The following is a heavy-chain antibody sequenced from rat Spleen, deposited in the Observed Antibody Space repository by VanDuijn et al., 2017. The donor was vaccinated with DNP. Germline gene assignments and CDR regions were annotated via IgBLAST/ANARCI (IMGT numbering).Heavy chain of an antibody. D-gene: IGHD1-1*01. CDR3: TRPDYYSGDDWFDY. CDR2: ITNTGGST. V-gene: IGHV5-31*01. J-gene: IGHJ2*01. Sequence: EVQLVESGGGLVQPGRSLKLSCVASGFTFNNYWLTWIRQAPGKGLEWGAPITNTGGSTYYPDSVKGRLTISRDNAKSTLYLQMNSLRSEDTATYYCTRPDYYSGDDWFDYWGPGIMVTVSS. CDR1: GFTFNNYW.